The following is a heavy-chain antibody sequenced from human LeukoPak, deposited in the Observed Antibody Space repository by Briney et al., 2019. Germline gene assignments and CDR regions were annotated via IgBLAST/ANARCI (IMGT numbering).Heavy chain of an antibody. CDR3: ARDPDSAVPIDY. CDR1: GFTFSSYW. CDR2: IKQEGSEK. Sequence: PGGSLRLSCTASGFTFSSYWMSWVRQSPGKGLECVAHIKQEGSEKYYVDSVRGRFTISRDNAKHTLYLQMNSLRAEDTAVYYCARDPDSAVPIDYWGQGTLVTVSS. J-gene: IGHJ4*02. V-gene: IGHV3-7*01.